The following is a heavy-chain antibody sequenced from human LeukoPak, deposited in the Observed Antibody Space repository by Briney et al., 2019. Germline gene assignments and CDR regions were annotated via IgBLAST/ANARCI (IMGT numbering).Heavy chain of an antibody. Sequence: ASVKVSCKASGYTFTSYYMHWVRQAPGQGLEWMGIIHPSGGSTSYAQKFQGSVTMTRDTSTSTVYMELSSLRSEDTAVYYCARDPGNNWFDPWRQGTLVTVSS. CDR2: IHPSGGST. CDR1: GYTFTSYY. V-gene: IGHV1-46*01. CDR3: ARDPGNNWFDP. J-gene: IGHJ5*02.